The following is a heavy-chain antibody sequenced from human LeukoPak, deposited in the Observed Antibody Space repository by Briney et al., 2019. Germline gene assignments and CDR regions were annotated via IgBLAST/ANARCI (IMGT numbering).Heavy chain of an antibody. D-gene: IGHD5-18*01. V-gene: IGHV4-30-4*01. CDR1: GGSISSGDYY. CDR2: IYYSGST. Sequence: PSQTLSLTCTVSGGSISSGDYYWSWIRQPPGKGLEWIGYIYYSGSTYYNPSLKSRVTISVDTSKNQFSLKLSSVTAADTAVYYCARGGYSYGYPWFDHWGQGTLVTVSS. J-gene: IGHJ5*02. CDR3: ARGGYSYGYPWFDH.